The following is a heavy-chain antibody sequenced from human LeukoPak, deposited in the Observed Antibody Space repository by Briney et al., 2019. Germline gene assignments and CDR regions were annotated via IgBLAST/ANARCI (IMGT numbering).Heavy chain of an antibody. CDR3: ARVEMGSSGWPFTIFDY. CDR1: GGTFSSYA. D-gene: IGHD6-19*01. CDR2: IIPIFGTA. V-gene: IGHV1-69*13. Sequence: ASVKVSCKASGGTFSSYAISWVRQAPGQGLEWMGGIIPIFGTANYAQKFQGRVTITADESTSTAYMELSSLRSEDTAVYYCARVEMGSSGWPFTIFDYWGQGTLVTVSS. J-gene: IGHJ4*02.